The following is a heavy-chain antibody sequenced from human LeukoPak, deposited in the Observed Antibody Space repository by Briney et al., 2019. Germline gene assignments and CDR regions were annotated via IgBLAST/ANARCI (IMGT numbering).Heavy chain of an antibody. J-gene: IGHJ5*02. CDR3: AREPGFDSSGYLNWFDP. CDR1: GGSISSYY. D-gene: IGHD3-22*01. Sequence: RPSETLSLTCTVSGGSISSYYWSWIRQPPGKGLEWIACISYSGSTKYNPSLKSRVTISVDTSKNQLSLKLSSVTAADTAVYYCAREPGFDSSGYLNWFDPWGQGTLVTVSS. V-gene: IGHV4-59*01. CDR2: ISYSGST.